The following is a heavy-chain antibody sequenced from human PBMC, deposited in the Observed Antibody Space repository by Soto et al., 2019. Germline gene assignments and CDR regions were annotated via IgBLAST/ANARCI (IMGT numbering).Heavy chain of an antibody. CDR1: GFTFSNYA. Sequence: EVQLLESGGGLVQPGGSLRLSCAASGFTFSNYAMSWVRQAPGKALEWVSSINIVGGGTNYADSVRGRFTISRDDSKNTLFLQMNSMRAEDTAVYYCTKAYYFASWGQGTLVTVSS. J-gene: IGHJ4*02. V-gene: IGHV3-23*01. CDR3: TKAYYFAS. CDR2: INIVGGGT.